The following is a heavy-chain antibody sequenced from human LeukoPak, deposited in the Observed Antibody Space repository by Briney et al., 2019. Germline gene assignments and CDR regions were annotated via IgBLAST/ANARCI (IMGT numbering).Heavy chain of an antibody. V-gene: IGHV3-53*01. CDR3: ARGIYCSGGSCYSGYYYGVDV. D-gene: IGHD2-15*01. CDR1: GFTVSSNY. Sequence: GGSLRLSCAASGFTVSSNYMSWVRQAPGKGLEWVSVIYSGGSTYYADSVKGRFTISRDNAKNSLYLEMNSLRAEDTALYYCARGIYCSGGSCYSGYYYGVDVWGKGTTVTVSS. CDR2: IYSGGST. J-gene: IGHJ6*04.